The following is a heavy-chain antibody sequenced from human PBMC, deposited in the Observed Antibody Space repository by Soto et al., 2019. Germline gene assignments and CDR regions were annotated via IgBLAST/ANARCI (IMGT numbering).Heavy chain of an antibody. J-gene: IGHJ4*02. V-gene: IGHV1-18*01. CDR2: ISAYNGNT. Sequence: ASVKVSCKASGYTFTSYGISWVRQAPGQGLEWMGWISAYNGNTNYAQKLQGRVTMTTDTSTSTAYLELRSLRSDDTAVYYCARDIRDIVLVPAAIWGQGTLVTVSS. CDR1: GYTFTSYG. CDR3: ARDIRDIVLVPAAI. D-gene: IGHD2-2*01.